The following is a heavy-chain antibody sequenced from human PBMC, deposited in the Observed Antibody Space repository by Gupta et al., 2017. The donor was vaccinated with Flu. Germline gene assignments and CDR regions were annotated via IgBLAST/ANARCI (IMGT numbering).Heavy chain of an antibody. V-gene: IGHV3-7*01. D-gene: IGHD2-15*01. Sequence: SWVRQAPGKGLEWVANMKPDGSDKYYIDDVKGRFTISRDNAKSSVYLKVNSLRVEVTAVDYCARDPSFGANDIWGQGTMVTVSA. CDR3: ARDPSFGANDI. J-gene: IGHJ3*02. CDR2: MKPDGSDK.